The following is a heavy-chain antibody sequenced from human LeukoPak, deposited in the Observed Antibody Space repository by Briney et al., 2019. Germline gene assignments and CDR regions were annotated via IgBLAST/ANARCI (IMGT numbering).Heavy chain of an antibody. D-gene: IGHD2-15*01. CDR2: MSGSGGRT. Sequence: GGSLRLSCAASGFTVSSDYMNWVRQAPGKGLEWVSAMSGSGGRTYYADSVKGRFTISRDNSKNTLYLQMNSLRAEDTAVYYCAKWGCSGGSCYPFDYWGQGTLVTVSS. V-gene: IGHV3-23*01. CDR3: AKWGCSGGSCYPFDY. CDR1: GFTVSSDY. J-gene: IGHJ4*02.